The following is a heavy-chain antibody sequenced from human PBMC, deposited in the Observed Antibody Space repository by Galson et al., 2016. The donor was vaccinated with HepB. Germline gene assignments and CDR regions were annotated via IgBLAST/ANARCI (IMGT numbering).Heavy chain of an antibody. J-gene: IGHJ5*02. Sequence: SETLSLTCAVFGETFNGYYWTWIRQPPGKGLEWIGEINHSGNTNYNPSLKSRVNLSVDMSKKQFSLELTSVTAAATALYFCARGTYYDSATRFDHWGQGSLVTVAS. CDR1: GETFNGYY. CDR3: ARGTYYDSATRFDH. D-gene: IGHD3-3*01. V-gene: IGHV4-34*01. CDR2: INHSGNT.